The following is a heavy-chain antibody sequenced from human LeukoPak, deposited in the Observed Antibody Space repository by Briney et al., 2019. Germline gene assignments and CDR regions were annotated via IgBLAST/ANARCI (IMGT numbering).Heavy chain of an antibody. CDR3: AKDAQRGFDYSNSLEY. V-gene: IGHV3-33*06. J-gene: IGHJ4*02. D-gene: IGHD4-11*01. CDR1: GFTFSHYG. CDR2: IWSDGTNQ. Sequence: GGSLRLSCAAAGFTFSHYGMHWVRQVPGKGLEWVAVIWSDGTNQYYADSVKGRFTISRDDSGTTVYLQMNSLTPEDTGVYYCAKDAQRGFDYSNSLEYWGQGTPVTVST.